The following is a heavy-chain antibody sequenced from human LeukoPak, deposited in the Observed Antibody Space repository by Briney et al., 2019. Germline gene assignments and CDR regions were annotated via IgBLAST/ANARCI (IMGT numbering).Heavy chain of an antibody. J-gene: IGHJ5*02. CDR2: INPNSGGT. CDR1: GYTFTGYY. D-gene: IGHD3-10*01. V-gene: IGHV1-2*02. Sequence: ASVKVSCXASGYTFTGYYIHWVRQAPGQGPEWMGWINPNSGGTNYAQKFQGRVTMTRDTSISTAYMELSGLTSDDAAVYYCARDLMVRGVIINWFDPWGPGTLVTVSS. CDR3: ARDLMVRGVIINWFDP.